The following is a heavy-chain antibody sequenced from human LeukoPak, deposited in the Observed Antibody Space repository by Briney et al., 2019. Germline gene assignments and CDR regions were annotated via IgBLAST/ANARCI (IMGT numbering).Heavy chain of an antibody. D-gene: IGHD3-22*01. CDR3: ARVDDSSGYYYGGDY. CDR2: ISDDGSDK. Sequence: PGRSLRLSCAASGFTFSSYAMHWVRQAPGKGLEWVAVISDDGSDKYYADSVKGRFTISRDNAKNSLYLQMNSLRAEDTAVYYCARVDDSSGYYYGGDYWGQGTLVTVSS. V-gene: IGHV3-30*04. CDR1: GFTFSSYA. J-gene: IGHJ4*02.